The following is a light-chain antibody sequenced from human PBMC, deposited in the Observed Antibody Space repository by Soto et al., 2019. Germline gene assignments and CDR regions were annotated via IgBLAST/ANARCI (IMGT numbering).Light chain of an antibody. J-gene: IGKJ1*01. CDR1: QTISSW. CDR3: QHYNSYSEA. CDR2: KAS. V-gene: IGKV1-5*03. Sequence: DIEMTHGPSTPSGSVGDRVTITCRASQTISSWLAWYQQKPGKAPKLLIYKASTLKSGVPSRFSGSGSGTEFTLTISSLQPDDFATYYCQHYNSYSEAFGQGTKVDIK.